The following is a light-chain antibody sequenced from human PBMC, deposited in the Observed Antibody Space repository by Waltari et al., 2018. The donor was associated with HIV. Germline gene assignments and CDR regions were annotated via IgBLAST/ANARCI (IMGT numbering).Light chain of an antibody. CDR2: EVT. Sequence: QSALTQPPSVSGSPGQSATISCTGTSTDVGSYNLVSWYQQSPGTAPKLMVYEVTYRPSGVPERVSGYKSSNPAHLTISALQADDEPDYYCSSFTSSSTVVFGGGTKLTVL. CDR1: STDVGSYNL. J-gene: IGLJ3*02. V-gene: IGLV2-18*02. CDR3: SSFTSSSTVV.